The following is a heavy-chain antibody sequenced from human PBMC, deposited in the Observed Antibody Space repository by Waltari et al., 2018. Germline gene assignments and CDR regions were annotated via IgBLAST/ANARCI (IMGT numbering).Heavy chain of an antibody. CDR3: ASTNIVGATNY. V-gene: IGHV3-9*01. CDR1: GFTFDDYA. D-gene: IGHD1-26*01. Sequence: EVRLVESGGGLVQPGRSLRLSCAASGFTFDDYAMHWVRQAPGKGLEWVSGISWNSGSIGYADSVKGRFTISRDNAKNSLYLQMNSLRAEDTALYYCASTNIVGATNYWGQGTLVTVSS. J-gene: IGHJ4*02. CDR2: ISWNSGSI.